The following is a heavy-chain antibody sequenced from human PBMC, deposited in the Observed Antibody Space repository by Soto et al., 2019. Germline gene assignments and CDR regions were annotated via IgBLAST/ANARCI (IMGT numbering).Heavy chain of an antibody. Sequence: GGSLRLSCAASGFTFSSYAMHWVRQAPGKGLEWVAVISYDGSNKYYADSVKGRFTISRDNSKNTLYLQMNSLRAEDTAVYYCARARGNYDILTPTGNHWGQGTLVTVSS. CDR3: ARARGNYDILTPTGNH. CDR2: ISYDGSNK. D-gene: IGHD3-9*01. J-gene: IGHJ5*02. CDR1: GFTFSSYA. V-gene: IGHV3-30-3*01.